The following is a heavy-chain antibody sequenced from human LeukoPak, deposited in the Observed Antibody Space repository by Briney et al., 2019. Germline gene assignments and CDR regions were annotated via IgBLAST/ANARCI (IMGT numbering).Heavy chain of an antibody. Sequence: ASVKVSCKASEYTFTGYYMHWVRQAPGQGLEWMGWINPNSGGTNYAQKFQGRVTMTRDTSISTAYMELSRLRSDDTAVYYCARAGIAAALHDAFDIWGQGTMVTVSS. V-gene: IGHV1-2*02. CDR1: EYTFTGYY. D-gene: IGHD6-13*01. CDR2: INPNSGGT. J-gene: IGHJ3*02. CDR3: ARAGIAAALHDAFDI.